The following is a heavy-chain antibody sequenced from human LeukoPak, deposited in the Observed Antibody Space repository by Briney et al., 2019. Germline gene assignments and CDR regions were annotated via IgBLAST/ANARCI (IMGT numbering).Heavy chain of an antibody. J-gene: IGHJ3*02. Sequence: ASVKVSCKASGYTFTSYGISWVRLAPGQGLEWMGWISAYNGNTNCALKLQDRVTMTTDTSTSTAYMELSSLSSDDTAVYYCTRALGDCGGDCWGAFDIWGQGTMVTVSS. V-gene: IGHV1-18*01. CDR2: ISAYNGNT. CDR1: GYTFTSYG. CDR3: TRALGDCGGDCWGAFDI. D-gene: IGHD2-21*02.